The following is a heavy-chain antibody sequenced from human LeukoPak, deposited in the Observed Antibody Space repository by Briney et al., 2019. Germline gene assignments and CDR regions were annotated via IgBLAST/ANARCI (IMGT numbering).Heavy chain of an antibody. D-gene: IGHD5-18*01. J-gene: IGHJ4*02. Sequence: SVKVSCKASGGTFSSYAISWVRQAPGQGLEWMGGIIPIFGTANYAQKFQGRVTIAADESTSTAYMELSSLRSEDTAVYYCARGYSYGHYFDYWGQGTLVTVSS. V-gene: IGHV1-69*13. CDR1: GGTFSSYA. CDR2: IIPIFGTA. CDR3: ARGYSYGHYFDY.